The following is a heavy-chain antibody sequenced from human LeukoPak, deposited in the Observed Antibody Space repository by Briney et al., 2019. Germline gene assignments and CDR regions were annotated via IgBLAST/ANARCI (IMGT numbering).Heavy chain of an antibody. Sequence: GESLKISCKGSGYSFTSYWIGWVRQMPGKGLEWMGIIYPDDSDTRYSPSFAGQVIISVDKSISTAYLQWSSLKASDTATYYCARHGHCTNGVCYSSYYYYMDVWGKGTTVTVSS. V-gene: IGHV5-51*01. CDR2: IYPDDSDT. J-gene: IGHJ6*03. CDR1: GYSFTSYW. D-gene: IGHD2-8*01. CDR3: ARHGHCTNGVCYSSYYYYMDV.